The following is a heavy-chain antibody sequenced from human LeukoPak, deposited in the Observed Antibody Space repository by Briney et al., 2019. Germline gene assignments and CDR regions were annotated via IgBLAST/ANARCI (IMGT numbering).Heavy chain of an antibody. D-gene: IGHD1-26*01. CDR3: ARAKVGATTEDY. V-gene: IGHV3-74*01. CDR1: GLTSSSYW. CDR2: INSAGSSS. J-gene: IGHJ4*02. Sequence: PGGSLRLSCAASGLTSSSYWMHWVRQAPGKGLVWVSRINSAGSSSSYADSVKGRFTISRDNAKKTLYLQMNSLRAEDTAVYYCARAKVGATTEDYWGQGTLVTVSS.